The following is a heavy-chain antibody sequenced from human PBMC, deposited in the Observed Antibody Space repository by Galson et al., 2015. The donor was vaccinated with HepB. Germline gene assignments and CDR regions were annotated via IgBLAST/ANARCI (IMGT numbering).Heavy chain of an antibody. CDR3: AIGVPWDYGPYH. CDR1: GFSVSGNF. CDR2: IYGSGNT. D-gene: IGHD4-17*01. J-gene: IGHJ5*02. Sequence: SLRLSCAASGFSVSGNFMTWVRQAPGKGLEWVSLIYGSGNTFYTDSVKGRFTISRDDSKNTLFLQMNRLKGEDTAIYYCAIGVPWDYGPYHWGQGIPVIVSS. V-gene: IGHV3-53*01.